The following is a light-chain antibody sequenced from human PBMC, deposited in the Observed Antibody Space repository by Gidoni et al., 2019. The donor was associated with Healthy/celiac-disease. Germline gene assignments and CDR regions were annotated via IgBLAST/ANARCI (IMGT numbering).Light chain of an antibody. CDR3: QQRSNWPSLT. Sequence: ELVLTQSPATLSWSPGERATLSCRASQSVRSYLAWYQQKPGQDPRLLIYDASNRDTGIPARFSGSGSGTDFTLTISSLEPEDFEVDYCQQRSNWPSLTFGGGTKVEIK. CDR2: DAS. J-gene: IGKJ4*01. V-gene: IGKV3-11*01. CDR1: QSVRSY.